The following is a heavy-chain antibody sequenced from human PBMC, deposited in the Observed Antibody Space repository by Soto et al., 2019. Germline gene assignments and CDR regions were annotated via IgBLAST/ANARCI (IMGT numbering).Heavy chain of an antibody. CDR2: IYYSGST. CDR3: ATGLGYCSGGSCYYPAYFQH. Sequence: QVQLQESGPGLVKPSQTLSLTCTVSGGSISSGDYYWSWIRQPPGKGLEWIGYIYYSGSTYYNPSLKSRVTISVDTSKNQFSLKLSSVTAADTAVYYCATGLGYCSGGSCYYPAYFQHWGQGTLVTVS. D-gene: IGHD2-15*01. CDR1: GGSISSGDYY. J-gene: IGHJ1*01. V-gene: IGHV4-30-4*01.